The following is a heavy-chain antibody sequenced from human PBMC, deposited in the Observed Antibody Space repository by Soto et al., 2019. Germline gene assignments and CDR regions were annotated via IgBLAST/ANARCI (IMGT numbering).Heavy chain of an antibody. Sequence: QLQLQESGPGLVKPSEALSLTCSVSGGSISSRSYYWGWIRQPPGKGLEWIGSIYYSGSTYYNPSRKSRVTISIDKSKNQFSLKLSSLTAADTAVYYCARLEGLATISYYFDFWGQGTLVTVSS. V-gene: IGHV4-39*01. CDR3: ARLEGLATISYYFDF. D-gene: IGHD3-9*01. J-gene: IGHJ4*02. CDR2: IYYSGST. CDR1: GGSISSRSYY.